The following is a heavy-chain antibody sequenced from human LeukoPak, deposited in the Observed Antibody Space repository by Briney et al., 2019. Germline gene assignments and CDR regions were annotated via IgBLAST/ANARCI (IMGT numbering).Heavy chain of an antibody. CDR3: ARDRLYYSSGWNDY. CDR1: GGTFSSYA. J-gene: IGHJ4*02. V-gene: IGHV1-69*01. D-gene: IGHD6-19*01. Sequence: SVKVSCKASGGTFSSYAISWVRQAPGQGLEWMGGFIPIFGTANYAQKFQGRVTITADESTSTAYMELSRLRSDDTAVYYCARDRLYYSSGWNDYWGQGTLVTVSS. CDR2: FIPIFGTA.